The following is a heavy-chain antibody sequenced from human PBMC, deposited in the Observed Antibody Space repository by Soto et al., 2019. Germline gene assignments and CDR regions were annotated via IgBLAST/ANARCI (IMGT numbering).Heavy chain of an antibody. V-gene: IGHV1-18*01. Sequence: QVQLVQSGAEVKKPGASVKVSCKASGYTFTSFGISWVRQAPGQGLEWMGWISAYNGNTNYAQKLQGRVTMTTDTSTGTAYMELRSLRPDDTAVYYCARSGLRYDGCGYHRHWGRGTLVTVSS. CDR1: GYTFTSFG. D-gene: IGHD3-22*01. CDR2: ISAYNGNT. CDR3: ARSGLRYDGCGYHRH. J-gene: IGHJ4*02.